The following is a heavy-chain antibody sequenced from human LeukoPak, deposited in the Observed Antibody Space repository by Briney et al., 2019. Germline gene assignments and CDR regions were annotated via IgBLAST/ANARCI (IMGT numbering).Heavy chain of an antibody. J-gene: IGHJ5*02. Sequence: RGSLRLSCAASGFIVSNYYMSWVRQAPVKGLEWVSIIYTGGSTSYADSVKGRFTISRDISKNTLYLQMNSLRVEDTAVYYCARGHGSWGQGTLVTVSS. CDR3: ARGHGS. V-gene: IGHV3-53*01. CDR2: IYTGGST. CDR1: GFIVSNYY.